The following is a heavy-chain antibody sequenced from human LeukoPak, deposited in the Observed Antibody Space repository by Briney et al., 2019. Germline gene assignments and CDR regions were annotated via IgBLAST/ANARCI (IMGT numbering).Heavy chain of an antibody. CDR3: ARDLPYYDSSGYNYWYFDL. V-gene: IGHV4-59*01. CDR1: GRSISSYY. CDR2: IYYSGST. D-gene: IGHD3-22*01. Sequence: SKTLSLTCTVSGRSISSYYWSWIRQPPGKGLEWIGYIYYSGSTNYNPSLKSRVTISVDTSKNQFSLKLSSVTAADTAVYYCARDLPYYDSSGYNYWYFDLWGRGTLVTVSS. J-gene: IGHJ2*01.